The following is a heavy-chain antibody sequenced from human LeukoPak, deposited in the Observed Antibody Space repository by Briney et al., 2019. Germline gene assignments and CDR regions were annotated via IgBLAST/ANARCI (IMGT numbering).Heavy chain of an antibody. D-gene: IGHD3-3*01. V-gene: IGHV3-30*02. Sequence: GGSLRLSCAASGFTFSSYAINWVRQAPGKGLEWVAFIRYDGSNKYYADSVKGRFTISRDNSKNTLYLQMNSLRAEDTAVYYCAKDRRFYDFGELDYWGQGTLVTVSS. CDR1: GFTFSSYA. CDR2: IRYDGSNK. J-gene: IGHJ4*02. CDR3: AKDRRFYDFGELDY.